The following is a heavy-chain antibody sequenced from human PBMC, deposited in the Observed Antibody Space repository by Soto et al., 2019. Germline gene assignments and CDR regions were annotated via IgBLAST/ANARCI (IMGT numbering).Heavy chain of an antibody. D-gene: IGHD4-4*01. J-gene: IGHJ6*03. CDR1: GGSISSSSYY. V-gene: IGHV4-39*01. CDR3: VVTTSSSYYYYYMDV. CDR2: IYYSGST. Sequence: SETLSLTCTVSGGSISSSSYYWGWIRQPPGKGLEWIGSIYYSGSTYYNPSLKSRVTISVDTSKNQFSLKLSSVTAADTAVYYGVVTTSSSYYYYYMDVWGKGTTVTVSS.